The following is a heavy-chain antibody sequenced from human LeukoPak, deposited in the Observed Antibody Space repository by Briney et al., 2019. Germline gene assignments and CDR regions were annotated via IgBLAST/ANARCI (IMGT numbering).Heavy chain of an antibody. CDR1: GFTFSNYA. CDR2: VNRDGSET. J-gene: IGHJ4*02. V-gene: IGHV3-7*03. Sequence: GGSLRLSCAGSGFTFSNYAMTWVRQVPGRGPEWVANVNRDGSETYYLDSVKGQFTISKDNAMNSLYLQMNSLRAEDTAIYYCARSLPYGTTWYGRSDFWGQGTLVTVSS. D-gene: IGHD6-13*01. CDR3: ARSLPYGTTWYGRSDF.